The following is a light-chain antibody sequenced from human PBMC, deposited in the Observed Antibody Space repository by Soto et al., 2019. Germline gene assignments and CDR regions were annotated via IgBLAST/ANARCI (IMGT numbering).Light chain of an antibody. CDR2: GAS. J-gene: IGKJ1*01. CDR3: QQYTRAPLT. V-gene: IGKV3-20*01. CDR1: QSVTDNY. Sequence: EIVLTQSPATLSLSPGERATLSYRASQSVTDNYLAWYQQKPGQAPRLVISGASSRTSGIPDRFSAGGSGTDFTLTISRLEPEDFAVYYCQQYTRAPLTFGQGTKVEIK.